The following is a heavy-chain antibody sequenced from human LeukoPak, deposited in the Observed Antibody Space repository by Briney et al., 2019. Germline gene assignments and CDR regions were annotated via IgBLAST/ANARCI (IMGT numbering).Heavy chain of an antibody. CDR1: GFTFSSYA. CDR3: ARDGENIVLVVAAPGGVGRFDP. CDR2: ISYDGSNK. J-gene: IGHJ5*02. Sequence: GGSLRLSCAASGFTFSSYAMHWVRQAPGKGLEWVAVISYDGSNKYYADSVKGRFTISRDNSKNTLYLQMNSLRAEDTAVYYCARDGENIVLVVAAPGGVGRFDPWGQGTLVTVSS. V-gene: IGHV3-30*04. D-gene: IGHD2-15*01.